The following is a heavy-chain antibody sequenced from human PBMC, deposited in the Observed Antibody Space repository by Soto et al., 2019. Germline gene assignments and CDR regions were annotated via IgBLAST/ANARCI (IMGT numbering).Heavy chain of an antibody. CDR2: ISDSGNT. D-gene: IGHD6-19*01. CDR1: GGSISSYD. J-gene: IGHJ6*03. Sequence: SETLCLTCTVSGGSISSYDWTWIRQPPGKGLEWLGYISDSGNTNYNPSLKSRVAMSIDTSKRQLSLNLWSLTAADTAVYYCVRGNSGWSPYRSRLFHFYYMDVWGKGTTVTVSS. CDR3: VRGNSGWSPYRSRLFHFYYMDV. V-gene: IGHV4-59*08.